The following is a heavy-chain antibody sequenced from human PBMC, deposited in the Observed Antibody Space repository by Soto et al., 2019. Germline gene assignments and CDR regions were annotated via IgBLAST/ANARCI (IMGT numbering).Heavy chain of an antibody. CDR3: PKHSEDIVVVVAATYSWDY. V-gene: IGHV3-23*01. J-gene: IGHJ4*02. CDR1: GFTFSSYA. Sequence: GGSLRLSCAASGFTFSSYAMSWVRQAPGKGLEWVSAISGSGGSTYYADSVKGRFTISRDNSKNTLYLQMNSLRAEDTSVYYSPKHSEDIVVVVAATYSWDYWGQGTLVTVSS. D-gene: IGHD2-15*01. CDR2: ISGSGGST.